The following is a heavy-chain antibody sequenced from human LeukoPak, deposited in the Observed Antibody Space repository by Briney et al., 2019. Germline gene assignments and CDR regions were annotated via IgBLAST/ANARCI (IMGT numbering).Heavy chain of an antibody. Sequence: PGGSLRLSCAASGFTFSSHWMHWVRQAPGKGLVWVSGISDDGRSTSYADSVKGRFTISRDNAKNTLSLQMNSLRAEDTAVYYCARYYGSGSVGGFDYWGQGTLVTVSS. D-gene: IGHD3-10*01. J-gene: IGHJ4*02. V-gene: IGHV3-74*01. CDR2: ISDDGRST. CDR3: ARYYGSGSVGGFDY. CDR1: GFTFSSHW.